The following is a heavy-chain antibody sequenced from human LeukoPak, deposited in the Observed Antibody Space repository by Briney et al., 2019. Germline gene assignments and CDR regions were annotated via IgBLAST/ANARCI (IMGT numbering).Heavy chain of an antibody. CDR2: IYYSGST. J-gene: IGHJ4*02. CDR3: ARHDIGGRFGELLHLFDY. Sequence: SETLSLTCTVSGGSISSSSYYWGWIRQPPGKGLEWIGSIYYSGSTYYNPSLKSRVTISVDTSKNQFSLKLSSVTAADTAVYYCARHDIGGRFGELLHLFDYWGQGTLVTVSS. V-gene: IGHV4-39*01. D-gene: IGHD3-10*01. CDR1: GGSISSSSYY.